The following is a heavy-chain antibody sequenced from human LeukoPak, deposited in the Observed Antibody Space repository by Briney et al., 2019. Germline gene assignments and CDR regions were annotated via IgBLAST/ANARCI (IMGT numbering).Heavy chain of an antibody. Sequence: GASVKVSCKASGYTFSGNYMHWVRQAPGQGLEWMGWINPDSGDTNYAQKFQGRVAMTRDTSISTAYMELSRLRSNDTAVYFCARGGGVFSSTWFDYWGQGTLVTVSS. CDR2: INPDSGDT. J-gene: IGHJ4*02. CDR3: ARGGGVFSSTWFDY. D-gene: IGHD6-13*01. V-gene: IGHV1-2*02. CDR1: GYTFSGNY.